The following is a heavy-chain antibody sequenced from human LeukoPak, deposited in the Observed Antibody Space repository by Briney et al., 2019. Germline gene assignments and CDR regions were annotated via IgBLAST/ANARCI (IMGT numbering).Heavy chain of an antibody. J-gene: IGHJ5*02. V-gene: IGHV4-39*02. D-gene: IGHD2-2*03. CDR3: ARLWIVATWFDA. CDR1: NGSMTSDSYY. Sequence: SETLSLTCTVSNGSMTSDSYYWAWVRQPPGKGLEWIGSIFYSGKTYYSASLKSRVTVSLDTSKKDFSLRLSSVTAADTAVYYCARLWIVATWFDAWGQGALVTVSS. CDR2: IFYSGKT.